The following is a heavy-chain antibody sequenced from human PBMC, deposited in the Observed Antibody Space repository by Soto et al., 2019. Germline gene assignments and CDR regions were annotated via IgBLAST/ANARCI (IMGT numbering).Heavy chain of an antibody. V-gene: IGHV1-46*03. CDR3: ATRNYYGSGNFYNLHDPFDI. Sequence: ASVKVSCKASGYSFTNYYMHWVRKAPGQGLEWMGIVNPSASSTIYAQKFQGRISMTGDTSTSTVYMELNSLRSDDTAVYYCATRNYYGSGNFYNLHDPFDIWDQGTMVTVSS. J-gene: IGHJ3*02. D-gene: IGHD3-10*01. CDR1: GYSFTNYY. CDR2: VNPSASST.